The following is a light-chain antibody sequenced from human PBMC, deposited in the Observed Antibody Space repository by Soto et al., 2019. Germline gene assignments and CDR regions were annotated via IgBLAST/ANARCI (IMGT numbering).Light chain of an antibody. V-gene: IGKV3-15*01. J-gene: IGKJ1*01. Sequence: EVVMTQSPATLSVSPGERATISCRASQYISKYLAWYQQRPGQAPRLLIYDASTRATGIPDRFSGSGSGTEFTLTISSLQSEDVAVYYCHQYNEWRTFGQGTKVEIK. CDR1: QYISKY. CDR2: DAS. CDR3: HQYNEWRT.